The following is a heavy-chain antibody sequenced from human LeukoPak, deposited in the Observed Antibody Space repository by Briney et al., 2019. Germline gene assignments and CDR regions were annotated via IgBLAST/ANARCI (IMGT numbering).Heavy chain of an antibody. CDR1: GFTFSSYA. CDR3: ARAVAGGGREDY. Sequence: GGSLRLSCAASGFTFSSYAMSWVRQAPGKGLEWVSAISGSGGSTYYADSVKGRFTISRDNSKNTLYLQMNSLRAEDTAVYYCARAVAGGGREDYWGQGTLVTVSS. D-gene: IGHD6-19*01. V-gene: IGHV3-23*01. CDR2: ISGSGGST. J-gene: IGHJ4*02.